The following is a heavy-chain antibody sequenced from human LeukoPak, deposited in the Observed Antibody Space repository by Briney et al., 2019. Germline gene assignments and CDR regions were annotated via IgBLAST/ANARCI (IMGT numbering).Heavy chain of an antibody. CDR3: ARGRSDYIWGSNRGAFDI. CDR1: GGPFSGYY. D-gene: IGHD3-16*01. Sequence: PSETLSLTCAVYGGPFSGYYWSWIRQPPGKGLEWIGEINHSGSTNYNPSLKSRVTISVDTSKNQFSLKLSSVTAADTAVYYCARGRSDYIWGSNRGAFDIWGQGTMVTVSS. CDR2: INHSGST. J-gene: IGHJ3*02. V-gene: IGHV4-34*01.